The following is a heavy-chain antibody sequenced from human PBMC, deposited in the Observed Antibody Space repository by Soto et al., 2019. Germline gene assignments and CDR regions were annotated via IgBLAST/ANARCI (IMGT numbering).Heavy chain of an antibody. CDR1: GGSVSSYW. Sequence: LSLTCTVSGGSVSSYWWSWIRQPAGKGLEWIGRIFSSGGTNYNPSLENRVTMSVDTSKNQISLKLRSVTTADTAMYYCARLLPPKAGVSRAPRGAFDIWGQGTMVTV. CDR2: IFSSGGT. D-gene: IGHD2-15*01. J-gene: IGHJ3*02. V-gene: IGHV4-4*07. CDR3: ARLLPPKAGVSRAPRGAFDI.